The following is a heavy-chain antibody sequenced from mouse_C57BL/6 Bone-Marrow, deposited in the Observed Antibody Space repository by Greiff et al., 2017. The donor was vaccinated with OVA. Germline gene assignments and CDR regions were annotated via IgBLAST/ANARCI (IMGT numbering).Heavy chain of an antibody. Sequence: VQLMESGGGLVKPGGSLKLSCAASGFTFSSYAMSWVRQTPEKRLEWVATISDGGSYTYYPDNVKGRFTISRDNAKNNLYLQMSHLKSEDTAMYYCARGRYGSSPAGFAYWGQGTLVTVSA. CDR2: ISDGGSYT. D-gene: IGHD1-1*01. V-gene: IGHV5-4*01. CDR3: ARGRYGSSPAGFAY. CDR1: GFTFSSYA. J-gene: IGHJ3*01.